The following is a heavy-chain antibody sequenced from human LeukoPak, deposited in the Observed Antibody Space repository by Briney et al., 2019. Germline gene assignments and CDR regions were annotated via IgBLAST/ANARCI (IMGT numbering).Heavy chain of an antibody. CDR1: SGSVSSSSYY. CDR3: ARLITVGRKSRSCYTDY. J-gene: IGHJ4*02. Sequence: SETLSLTCTVSSGSVSSSSYYWGWIRQPPGKGLEWIGTIYYSGNTFYNPSLKSRVTISVDTSKNQFSLKLSSVTAADTAVYYCARLITVGRKSRSCYTDYWGQGILVTVSS. CDR2: IYYSGNT. D-gene: IGHD2-2*02. V-gene: IGHV4-39*01.